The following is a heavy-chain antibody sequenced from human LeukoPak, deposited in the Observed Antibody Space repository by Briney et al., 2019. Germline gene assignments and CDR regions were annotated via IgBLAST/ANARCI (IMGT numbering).Heavy chain of an antibody. CDR3: ARMYENLYYMDV. J-gene: IGHJ6*03. D-gene: IGHD2-8*01. Sequence: ASVKVSCKASGGTFSSYAISWVRQAPGQGLEWTGRIIPIFGTANYAQKFQGRVTITTDESTRTAYMELSSLRSEDTAVYYCARMYENLYYMDVWGKGTTVTVSS. CDR1: GGTFSSYA. V-gene: IGHV1-69*05. CDR2: IIPIFGTA.